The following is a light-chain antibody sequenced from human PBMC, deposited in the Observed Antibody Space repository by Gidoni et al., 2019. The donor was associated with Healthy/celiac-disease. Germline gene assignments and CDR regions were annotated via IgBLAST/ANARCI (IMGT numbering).Light chain of an antibody. CDR2: EVS. CDR3: SSYTSSSTLV. CDR1: SSDVGGYNY. V-gene: IGLV2-14*01. J-gene: IGLJ2*01. Sequence: SALPQPASVSGSPGQSITISCTGTSSDVGGYNYVFWHQQHPGKAPKLMIYEVSNRPSGVSNRFSGSKSGNTASLTISGLQAEDEADYYCSSYTSSSTLVFGGGTKLTVL.